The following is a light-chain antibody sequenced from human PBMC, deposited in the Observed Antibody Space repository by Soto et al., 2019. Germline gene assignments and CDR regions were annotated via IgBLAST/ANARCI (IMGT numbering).Light chain of an antibody. V-gene: IGLV1-40*01. CDR1: SSNIGAGYD. CDR3: QSYDRSLSGVYV. CDR2: GNS. Sequence: QSVLTQPPSVSGAPGQRVTISCTGSSSNIGAGYDVHWYQQLPTTAPKLLIYGNSNRPSGVPDRFSGSKSGTSASLAITGLQAEDEADYYCQSYDRSLSGVYVFGTGTKVTVL. J-gene: IGLJ1*01.